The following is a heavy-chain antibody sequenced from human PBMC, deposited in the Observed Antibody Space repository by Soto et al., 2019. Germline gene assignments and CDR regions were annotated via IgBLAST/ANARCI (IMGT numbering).Heavy chain of an antibody. CDR3: ARDKSPYSSGWHNRHFDY. Sequence: QVQLVESGGGVVQPGRSLRLSCAASGFTFSSYAMHWVRQAPGKGLEWVAVISYDGSNKYYADSMKGRFTISRDNSENTLYLQMNSLRAEDTAVYYCARDKSPYSSGWHNRHFDYWGQGTLVTVSS. V-gene: IGHV3-30-3*01. D-gene: IGHD6-19*01. CDR1: GFTFSSYA. CDR2: ISYDGSNK. J-gene: IGHJ4*02.